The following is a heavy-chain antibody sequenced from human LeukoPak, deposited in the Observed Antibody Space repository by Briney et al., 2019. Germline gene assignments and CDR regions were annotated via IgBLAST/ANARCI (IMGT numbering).Heavy chain of an antibody. CDR2: IYSGGTI. J-gene: IGHJ4*02. D-gene: IGHD3-10*01. Sequence: GGSLRLSCAASGFTVSRNSMSWVRQAPGEGLEWVSVIYSGGTIYYADPVKGRLTISRDNSKNMLYLQMNSLRAEDTAVYYCARGRGDPHEYDYWGQGTLVTVSS. CDR3: ARGRGDPHEYDY. CDR1: GFTVSRNS. V-gene: IGHV3-66*01.